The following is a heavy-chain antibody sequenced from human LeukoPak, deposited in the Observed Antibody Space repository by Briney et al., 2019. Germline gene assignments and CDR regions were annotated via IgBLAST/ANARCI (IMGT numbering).Heavy chain of an antibody. CDR1: GGTFSSYA. D-gene: IGHD3-9*01. J-gene: IGHJ4*02. CDR3: ARDLVGSHTSYSSGAWDY. V-gene: IGHV1-69*01. CDR2: IIPIFGTA. Sequence: SVKVSCKASGGTFSSYAISWVRQAPGQGLEWMGGIIPIFGTANYAQKFQGRLTITADESTSTAYMELSSLRAEDTAVYYCARDLVGSHTSYSSGAWDYWGQGTLVTVSS.